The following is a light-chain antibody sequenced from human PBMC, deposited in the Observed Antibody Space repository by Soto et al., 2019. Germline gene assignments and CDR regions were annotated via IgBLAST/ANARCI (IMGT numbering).Light chain of an antibody. Sequence: ENVLTQSPGTLSLSPGERATLSSRASQSIGSSYLAWYQQKPGHAPRHIIYGTSNRATGIPDRYSGSGCGTDFTLTISRLEPEDFAVYYCQQFGSSWLTFGQGTKVEIK. J-gene: IGKJ1*01. CDR3: QQFGSSWLT. CDR2: GTS. V-gene: IGKV3-20*01. CDR1: QSIGSSY.